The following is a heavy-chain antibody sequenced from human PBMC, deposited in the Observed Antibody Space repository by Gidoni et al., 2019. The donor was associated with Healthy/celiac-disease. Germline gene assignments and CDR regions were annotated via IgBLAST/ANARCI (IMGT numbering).Heavy chain of an antibody. CDR2: ISSSSSYT. Sequence: QVQLVESGGGLVKPGGSLSLSCAASGFTFSDYYMSWIRQAPGKGLEWVSYISSSSSYTNYADSVKGRFTISRDNAKNSLYLQMNSLRAEDTAVYYCARDLSSSSSWPDAFDIWGQGTMVTVSS. J-gene: IGHJ3*02. V-gene: IGHV3-11*06. CDR3: ARDLSSSSSWPDAFDI. CDR1: GFTFSDYY. D-gene: IGHD6-13*01.